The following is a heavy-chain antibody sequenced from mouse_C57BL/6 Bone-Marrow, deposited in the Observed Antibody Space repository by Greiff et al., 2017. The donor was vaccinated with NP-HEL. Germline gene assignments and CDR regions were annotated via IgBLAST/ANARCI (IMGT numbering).Heavy chain of an antibody. CDR2: SRNKANDYTT. CDR1: GFTFSDFY. Sequence: EVQRVESGGGLVQPGRSLRLSCATSGFTFSDFYMEWVRQAPGKGLEWIAASRNKANDYTTEYSASVKGRFIVSRDTSQSILYLQMNALRAEDTAIYYCARDAGFCYAMDYWGQGTSVTVSS. V-gene: IGHV7-1*01. CDR3: ARDAGFCYAMDY. J-gene: IGHJ4*01.